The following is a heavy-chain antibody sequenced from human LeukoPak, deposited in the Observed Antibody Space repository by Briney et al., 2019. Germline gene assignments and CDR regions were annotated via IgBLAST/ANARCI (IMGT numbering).Heavy chain of an antibody. V-gene: IGHV1-8*01. J-gene: IGHJ4*02. CDR3: ASIRSSSGWYEDY. D-gene: IGHD6-19*01. CDR2: MNPNSGNT. CDR1: GYTFTSYD. Sequence: ASVEVSCKASGYTFTSYDINWVRQATGQGLEWMGWMNPNSGNTGYAQKFQGRVTITRNTSISTAYMELSSLRSEDTAVYYCASIRSSSGWYEDYWGQGTLVTVSS.